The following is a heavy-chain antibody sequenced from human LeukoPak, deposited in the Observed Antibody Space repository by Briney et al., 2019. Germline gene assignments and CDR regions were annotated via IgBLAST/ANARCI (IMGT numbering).Heavy chain of an antibody. CDR3: AKERPTYSSSCGAFDI. Sequence: GGSLRLSCAASGFTFSSYGMHWVRQAPGKGLEWVAFIRYDGSNKYYADSVKGRFTISRDNSKNTLYLQMNSLRAEDTAVYYCAKERPTYSSSCGAFDIWGQGTMVTVSS. CDR1: GFTFSSYG. J-gene: IGHJ3*02. D-gene: IGHD6-13*01. CDR2: IRYDGSNK. V-gene: IGHV3-30*02.